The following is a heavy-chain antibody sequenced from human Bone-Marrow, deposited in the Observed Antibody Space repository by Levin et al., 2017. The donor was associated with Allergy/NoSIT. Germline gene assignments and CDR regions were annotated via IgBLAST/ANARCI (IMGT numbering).Heavy chain of an antibody. CDR1: GFTFRSYS. CDR3: ARDRGLDYTNYVDY. J-gene: IGHJ4*02. Sequence: GESLTLSCAASGFTFRSYSRNWVRQAPGKGLEWLSSISKSGDEIRYAASVKGRFSISRDNAKNSLFLQLNSLRVEDTAVYYCARDRGLDYTNYVDYWGQGTLVTVSS. V-gene: IGHV3-21*01. D-gene: IGHD3-10*01. CDR2: ISKSGDEI.